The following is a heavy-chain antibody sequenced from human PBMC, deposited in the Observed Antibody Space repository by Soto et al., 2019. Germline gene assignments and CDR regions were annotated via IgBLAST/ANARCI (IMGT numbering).Heavy chain of an antibody. D-gene: IGHD2-2*02. V-gene: IGHV1-46*01. Sequence: ASVKVSCQASGYTFPSYYMHWVRQAPGQGLEWMGRINASNGNTNYAQKFQGRVTMTTDTSTSTAYMELRSLRSDDTAVYYCARDLVVPAAIMRFDPWGQGTLVTVSS. CDR3: ARDLVVPAAIMRFDP. CDR2: INASNGNT. J-gene: IGHJ5*02. CDR1: GYTFPSYY.